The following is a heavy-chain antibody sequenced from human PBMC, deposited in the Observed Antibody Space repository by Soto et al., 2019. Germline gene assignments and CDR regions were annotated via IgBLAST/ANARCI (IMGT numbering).Heavy chain of an antibody. V-gene: IGHV2-5*02. Sequence: QITLKESGPTRVKPTQTLTLTCTFSGFSLSTSGVGVGWIRQPPGKALERLALIYWDDDKRYSPSLKSRLTSTKDTPQNQVVLTLTNLDPVDTATSYCAHRAGLHANWNAGSVDFWGQGALVTVSS. CDR3: AHRAGLHANWNAGSVDF. J-gene: IGHJ4*02. CDR1: GFSLSTSGVG. CDR2: IYWDDDK. D-gene: IGHD1-1*01.